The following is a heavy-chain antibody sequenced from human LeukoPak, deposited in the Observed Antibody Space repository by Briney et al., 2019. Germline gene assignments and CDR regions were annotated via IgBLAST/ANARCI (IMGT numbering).Heavy chain of an antibody. J-gene: IGHJ4*02. CDR1: GFTFSSYS. V-gene: IGHV3-21*01. Sequence: GGSLRLSCAASGFTFSSYSMNWVRQAPGKGLEWVSSISSSSSYIYYADSVKGRFTISRDNAKNSLYLQMNSLRAEDTAVYYCARVQGYFDFNFDYWGQGTLVTVSS. CDR3: ARVQGYFDFNFDY. CDR2: ISSSSSYI. D-gene: IGHD3-9*01.